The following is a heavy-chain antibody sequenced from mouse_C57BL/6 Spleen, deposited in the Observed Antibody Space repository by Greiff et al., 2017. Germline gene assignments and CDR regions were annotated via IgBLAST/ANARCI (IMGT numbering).Heavy chain of an antibody. V-gene: IGHV1-15*01. CDR1: GYTFTDYE. D-gene: IGHD2-10*01. Sequence: SGAELVRPGASVTLSCKASGYTFTDYEMHWVKQTPVHGLEWIGAIDPETGGTAYNQKFKGKAILTADKSSSTAYMELRSLTSEDSAVYYCTRRSRLLLFAYWGQGTLVTVSA. CDR3: TRRSRLLLFAY. CDR2: IDPETGGT. J-gene: IGHJ3*01.